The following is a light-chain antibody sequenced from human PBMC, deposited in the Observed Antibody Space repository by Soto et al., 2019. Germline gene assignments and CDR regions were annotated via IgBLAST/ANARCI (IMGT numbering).Light chain of an antibody. V-gene: IGLV1-47*01. Sequence: QSVLTQPPSASGTPGQRVTISCSGSSSNIGSNYVYWYQQLPGTAPKLLIYRNNQRPSGVPDRFSGSKSGTSASLAISGLQSGDEADYYCATWDDSLNGYVFGTGTKLTVL. J-gene: IGLJ1*01. CDR1: SSNIGSNY. CDR2: RNN. CDR3: ATWDDSLNGYV.